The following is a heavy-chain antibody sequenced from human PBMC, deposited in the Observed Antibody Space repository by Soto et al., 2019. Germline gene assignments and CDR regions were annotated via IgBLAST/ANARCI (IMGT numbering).Heavy chain of an antibody. CDR1: VGSFNDYN. V-gene: IGHV4-34*01. Sequence: SETLSLTCSVYVGSFNDYNCTWIRQPPGKGLEWIGEVNHSGSTNCNPSLKSRVTVSVDMSKNQFSLRLSSVSAADTAVYFYARGQMRKNYFDYWGQGTPVT. J-gene: IGHJ4*02. CDR2: VNHSGST. CDR3: ARGQMRKNYFDY.